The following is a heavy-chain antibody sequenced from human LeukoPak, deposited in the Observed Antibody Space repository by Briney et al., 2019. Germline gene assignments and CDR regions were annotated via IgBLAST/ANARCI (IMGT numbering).Heavy chain of an antibody. Sequence: GGSLRLSCAASGLTFSSYGMHWVRQAPGRGLEWVAVIWYDGSNKYYAGSVKGRFTISRDNSKNTLYLQMNSLRAEDTAVYYCARAAVDSSSSEYFQHWGQGTLVTVSS. CDR3: ARAAVDSSSSEYFQH. D-gene: IGHD6-6*01. CDR2: IWYDGSNK. V-gene: IGHV3-33*01. J-gene: IGHJ1*01. CDR1: GLTFSSYG.